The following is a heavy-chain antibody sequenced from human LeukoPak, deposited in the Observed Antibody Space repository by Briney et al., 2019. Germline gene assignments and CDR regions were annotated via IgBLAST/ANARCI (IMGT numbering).Heavy chain of an antibody. CDR2: INWNGGNT. CDR1: GFTFDDYG. V-gene: IGHV3-20*04. D-gene: IGHD2-8*01. J-gene: IGHJ6*03. Sequence: GGSLRLSCAASGFTFDDYGMSWVRQAPGKGLEWVSGINWNGGNTGHADSVKGRFTISRDNVKNSLYLQMNSLRAEDTALYYCARAPGVRYYYYMDVWGKGTTVTVSS. CDR3: ARAPGVRYYYYMDV.